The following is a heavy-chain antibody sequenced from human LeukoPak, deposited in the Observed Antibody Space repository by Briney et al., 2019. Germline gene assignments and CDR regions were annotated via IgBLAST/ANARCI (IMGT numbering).Heavy chain of an antibody. Sequence: GGSLRLSCAASGFTFSSYGMHWVPQAPGKGLEWVAVIWYDGSNKYYADSVKGRFTISRDNAKNSLYLQMNSLRAEDTAVYYCARPHPSDYYGSGSYSGYYYYGMDVWGQGTTVTVSS. CDR1: GFTFSSYG. V-gene: IGHV3-33*03. D-gene: IGHD3-10*01. J-gene: IGHJ6*02. CDR3: ARPHPSDYYGSGSYSGYYYYGMDV. CDR2: IWYDGSNK.